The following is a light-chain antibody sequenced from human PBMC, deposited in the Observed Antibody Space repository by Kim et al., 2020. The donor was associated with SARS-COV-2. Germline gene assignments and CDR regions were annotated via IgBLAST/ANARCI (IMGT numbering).Light chain of an antibody. CDR3: QQFGISPLT. J-gene: IGKJ1*01. V-gene: IGKV3-20*01. CDR1: QSISSSY. Sequence: EIVLTQSPGTLSLSPGERATLSCRASQSISSSYLAWYQQKPGQAPRLLIYGASSRATGIPDRFSGSGSGTDFTLTISTLEPEDFAVYSCQQFGISPLTFGQGTKVDIK. CDR2: GAS.